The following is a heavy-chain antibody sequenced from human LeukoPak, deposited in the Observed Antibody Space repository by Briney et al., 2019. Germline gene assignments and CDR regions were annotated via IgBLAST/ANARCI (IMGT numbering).Heavy chain of an antibody. V-gene: IGHV3-11*04. D-gene: IGHD4-23*01. CDR1: GFTFSNAW. CDR3: ARDPSGYADYGGNFFDY. CDR2: ISSSGSTI. Sequence: PGGSLRLSCAASGFTFSNAWMSWVRQAPGKGLEWVSYISSSGSTIYYADSVKGRFTISRDNAKNSLYLQMNSLRAEDTAVYYCARDPSGYADYGGNFFDYWGQGTMVTVSS. J-gene: IGHJ4*02.